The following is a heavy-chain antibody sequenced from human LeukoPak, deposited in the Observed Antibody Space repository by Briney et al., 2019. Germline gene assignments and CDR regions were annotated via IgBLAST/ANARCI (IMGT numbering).Heavy chain of an antibody. D-gene: IGHD1-1*01. CDR2: IWYDGSDE. Sequence: PGRSLRLSCAASGFTFSSYGMHWVRQAPGKGLEWVAYIWYDGSDEDYADSVKGRFTISRDNSKNTLYLQMNSLRAEDTAVYYCAKGGSNNWSFDNWGQGTLVTVSS. CDR3: AKGGSNNWSFDN. V-gene: IGHV3-33*06. J-gene: IGHJ4*02. CDR1: GFTFSSYG.